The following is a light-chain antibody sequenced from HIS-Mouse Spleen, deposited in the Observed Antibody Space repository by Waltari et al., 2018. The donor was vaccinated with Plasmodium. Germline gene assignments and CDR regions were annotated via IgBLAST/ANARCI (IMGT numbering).Light chain of an antibody. CDR1: QSVSSY. CDR3: QQRSNWPRVLT. J-gene: IGKJ4*01. Sequence: EIVLTQSTATLSLSPGERATLSRRASQSVSSYLAWYQQKPGQAPRLLIYDASNRATGIPARFSGSGSGTDFTLTISSLEPEDFAVYYCQQRSNWPRVLTFGGGTKVEIK. CDR2: DAS. V-gene: IGKV3-11*01.